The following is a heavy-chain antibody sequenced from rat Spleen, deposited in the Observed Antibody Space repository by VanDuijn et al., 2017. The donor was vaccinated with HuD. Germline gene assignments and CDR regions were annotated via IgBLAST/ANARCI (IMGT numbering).Heavy chain of an antibody. V-gene: IGHV2S8*01. CDR1: GFSLTSNG. CDR3: TTFYYYDGTYYYPFAY. J-gene: IGHJ3*01. Sequence: QVQLKESGPGLVQPSQTLSLTCTVSGFSLTSNGVSWVRQPPGKGLEWIAAISNGGNTYYNSGLKSRLGISRNTSKNHVFLKMNSLQTEDTAIYFCTTFYYYDGTYYYPFAYWGQGTLVTVSS. CDR2: ISNGGNT. D-gene: IGHD1-12*02.